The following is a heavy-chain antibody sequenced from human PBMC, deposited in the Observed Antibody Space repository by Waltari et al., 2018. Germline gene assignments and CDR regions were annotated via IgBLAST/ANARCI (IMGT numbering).Heavy chain of an antibody. Sequence: QVQLVESGGGLVQPGRSLRLSCAPSGFTFRSSRIHRVRQAPGKAREWVAVRWYDGSNKYYADSVKGRFTISRDNSKNTLYLQMNSLGAEDTAMYYCAKEGSDYVWGSYRPPAFDIWGQGTMVTVSS. CDR1: GFTFRSSR. D-gene: IGHD3-16*02. CDR3: AKEGSDYVWGSYRPPAFDI. CDR2: RWYDGSNK. J-gene: IGHJ3*02. V-gene: IGHV3-30*18.